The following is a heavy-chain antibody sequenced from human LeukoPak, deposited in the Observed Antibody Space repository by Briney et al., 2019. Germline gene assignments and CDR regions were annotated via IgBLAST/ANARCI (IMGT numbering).Heavy chain of an antibody. J-gene: IGHJ3*02. CDR2: IYTSGTT. D-gene: IGHD3-16*01. CDR1: GGSISSYY. V-gene: IGHV4-4*07. CDR3: ARAPPGAIMITFGEPDAFDI. Sequence: TSETLSLTCAVSGGSISSYYWSWIRQPAGKGLEWIGRIYTSGTTNYNPSLKSRVTISVDTSKNQFSLKLSSVTAADTAVYYCARAPPGAIMITFGEPDAFDIWGQGTMVTVSS.